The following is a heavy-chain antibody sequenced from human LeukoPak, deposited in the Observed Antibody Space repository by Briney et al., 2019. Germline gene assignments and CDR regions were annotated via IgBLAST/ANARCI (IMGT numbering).Heavy chain of an antibody. CDR2: IIPILGIA. CDR1: GGTFSSYA. J-gene: IGHJ4*02. V-gene: IGHV1-69*04. CDR3: ARERGDGYNYGGKGPIDY. Sequence: ASVKVSCKASGGTFSSYAISWVRQAPGQGLEWMGRIIPILGIANYAQKFQGRVTITADKSTSTAYMELSSLRSEDTAVYYCARERGDGYNYGGKGPIDYWGQGTLVTVSS. D-gene: IGHD5-24*01.